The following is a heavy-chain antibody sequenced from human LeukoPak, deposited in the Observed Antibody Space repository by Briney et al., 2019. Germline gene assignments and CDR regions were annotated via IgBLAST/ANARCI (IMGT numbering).Heavy chain of an antibody. CDR2: INHSGST. Sequence: SETLSLNCAVYGGSFSGYYWSWIRQPPGKGLEWIGEINHSGSTNYNPSLKSRVTISVDTSKNQFSLKLSSVTAADTAVYYCARGVVVVVAATPAYNWFDPWGQGTLVTVSS. V-gene: IGHV4-34*01. D-gene: IGHD2-15*01. CDR1: GGSFSGYY. J-gene: IGHJ5*02. CDR3: ARGVVVVVAATPAYNWFDP.